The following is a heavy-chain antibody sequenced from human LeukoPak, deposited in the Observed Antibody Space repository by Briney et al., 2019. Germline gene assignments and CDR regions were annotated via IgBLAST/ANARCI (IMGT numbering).Heavy chain of an antibody. V-gene: IGHV4-59*01. CDR3: ARVTTGIPFDY. J-gene: IGHJ2*01. D-gene: IGHD1-1*01. CDR1: GGSISSYY. CDR2: IYYSGST. Sequence: SETLSLTYTVSGGSISSYYWSWIRQPPGKGLEWIGYIYYSGSTNYNPSLKSRVTISVDTSKNQFSLKLSSVTAADTAVYYCARVTTGIPFDYWGRGTLVTVSS.